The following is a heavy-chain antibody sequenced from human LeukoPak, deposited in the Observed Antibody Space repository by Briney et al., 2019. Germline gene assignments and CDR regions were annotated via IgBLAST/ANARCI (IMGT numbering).Heavy chain of an antibody. CDR3: ARRYSSSWYVYYGMDV. J-gene: IGHJ6*02. V-gene: IGHV3-30*03. Sequence: GGTLRLSCAASGFTFSSYGMHWVRQAPGKGLEEVAVISYDGSNKYYADSVKGRFTISRDNSKNTLYLQMNSLRAEDTAVYYCARRYSSSWYVYYGMDVWGQGTTVTVSS. CDR2: ISYDGSNK. CDR1: GFTFSSYG. D-gene: IGHD6-13*01.